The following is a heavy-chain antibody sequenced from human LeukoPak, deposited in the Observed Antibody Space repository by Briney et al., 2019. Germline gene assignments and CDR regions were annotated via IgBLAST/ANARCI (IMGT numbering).Heavy chain of an antibody. CDR2: INWNGGST. V-gene: IGHV3-20*01. CDR1: GFTFDDYG. J-gene: IGHJ3*02. Sequence: GGSLRLSCAASGFTFDDYGMSWVRQAPGKGLEWVSGINWNGGSTGYADSVKGRFTISRDNAKNSLYLQMNSLRAEDTALYHCARVQYYYGSGSPLGAFDIWGQGTMVTVSS. CDR3: ARVQYYYGSGSPLGAFDI. D-gene: IGHD3-10*01.